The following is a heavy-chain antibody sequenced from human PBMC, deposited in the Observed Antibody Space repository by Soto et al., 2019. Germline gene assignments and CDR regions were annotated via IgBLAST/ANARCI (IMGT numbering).Heavy chain of an antibody. CDR2: MQPSSGRT. CDR1: GYSFTSLD. CDR3: ARGVTAGVDY. J-gene: IGHJ4*02. V-gene: IGHV1-8*01. D-gene: IGHD1-26*01. Sequence: ASVKVSCKASGYSFTSLDINWMRQTTGQGLEWMGWMQPSSGRTGYAQKFQGRVTMTRDTSINTAYMELSSLTSDDTAFYYCARGVTAGVDYWGQGTLVTVSS.